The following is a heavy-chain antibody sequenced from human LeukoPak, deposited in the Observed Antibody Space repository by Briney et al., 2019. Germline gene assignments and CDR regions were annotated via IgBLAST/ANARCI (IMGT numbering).Heavy chain of an antibody. Sequence: GGSLRLSCAASGFTFSSYAMHWVRQAPGKGLEWVSSISSSSSYIYYADSVKGRFTISRDNAKNSLYLQMNSLRAEDTAVYYCARGVEMATTKHYWGQGTLVTVSS. CDR1: GFTFSSYA. J-gene: IGHJ4*02. D-gene: IGHD5-24*01. CDR3: ARGVEMATTKHY. CDR2: ISSSSSYI. V-gene: IGHV3-21*01.